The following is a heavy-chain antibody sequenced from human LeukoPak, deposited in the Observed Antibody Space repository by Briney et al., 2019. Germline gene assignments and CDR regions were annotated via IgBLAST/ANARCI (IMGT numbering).Heavy chain of an antibody. D-gene: IGHD5-24*01. V-gene: IGHV3-9*01. CDR2: INWKTGNG. J-gene: IGHJ2*01. CDR3: TRRAARWQFDL. Sequence: GRSLRLSCXXSGFNFDDYAMHWVRQAPGRGLEWVSGINWKTGNGIYADSVKGRLTIYRDNAKNSLYLQMSSLRAEDTALYYCTRRAARWQFDLWGRGTLLTVSS. CDR1: GFNFDDYA.